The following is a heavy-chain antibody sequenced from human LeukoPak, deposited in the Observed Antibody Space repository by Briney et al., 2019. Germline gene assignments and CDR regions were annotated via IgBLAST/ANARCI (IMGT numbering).Heavy chain of an antibody. J-gene: IGHJ4*02. CDR1: GFTFSSYA. Sequence: PGGSLRLSCAASGFTFSSYAMSWVRQAPGKGLEWVSAISGSGGSTYYADSVKGRFTISRDNSKNTLYLQMNSLRAEDTAVYYCAKSYYGSGSHYKPPFDYWGQGTLVTVSS. V-gene: IGHV3-23*01. CDR3: AKSYYGSGSHYKPPFDY. CDR2: ISGSGGST. D-gene: IGHD3-10*01.